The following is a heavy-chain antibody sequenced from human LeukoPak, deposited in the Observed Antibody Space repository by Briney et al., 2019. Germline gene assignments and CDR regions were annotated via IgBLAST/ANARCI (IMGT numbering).Heavy chain of an antibody. CDR2: LSTDSDDT. CDR3: ARGGAAAETSGFDH. CDR1: GYTFTSHD. D-gene: IGHD6-13*01. V-gene: IGHV1-8*01. J-gene: IGHJ4*02. Sequence: GASVKVSCKVFGYTFTSHDINWVRQAPGQGLEWMGWLSTDSDDTGYAQKFQGRVSMTRYNSIDTAYMELRGMKSDDTAVYYCARGGAAAETSGFDHWGRGTLVIVSA.